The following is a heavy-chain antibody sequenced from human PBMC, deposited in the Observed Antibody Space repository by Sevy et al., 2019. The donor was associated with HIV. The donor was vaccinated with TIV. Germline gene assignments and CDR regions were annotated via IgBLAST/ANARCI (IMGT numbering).Heavy chain of an antibody. J-gene: IGHJ5*02. CDR1: GFTLSSYA. CDR3: AKALVETEDKNEFDP. D-gene: IGHD2-8*02. CDR2: ISISGADK. V-gene: IGHV3-23*01. Sequence: GGSLRLSCAASGFTLSSYAMSWVRQAPGKGLEWVSSISISGADKYYADSVKGRFTISRDNSQNRQYLQMNSLRAEDTAVYYCAKALVETEDKNEFDPWGQGTLVTVSS.